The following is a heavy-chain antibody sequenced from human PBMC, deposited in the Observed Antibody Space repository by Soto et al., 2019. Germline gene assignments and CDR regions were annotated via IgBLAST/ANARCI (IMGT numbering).Heavy chain of an antibody. Sequence: SETLSLTCTVSGGSISSYYGSWIRQPPGKGLEWIGYIYYSGSTNYNPSLKSRVTISVDTSKNQFSLKLSSVTAADTAVYYCARRYGYSFDYWGQGTLVTVSS. CDR1: GGSISSYY. J-gene: IGHJ4*02. CDR3: ARRYGYSFDY. CDR2: IYYSGST. D-gene: IGHD1-1*01. V-gene: IGHV4-59*08.